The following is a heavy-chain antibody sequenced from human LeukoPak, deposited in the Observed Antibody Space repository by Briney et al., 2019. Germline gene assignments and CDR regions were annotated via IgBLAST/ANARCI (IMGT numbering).Heavy chain of an antibody. CDR3: ARAPEWGKANYYYYMDV. J-gene: IGHJ6*03. CDR1: GYTFTSYD. D-gene: IGHD1-26*01. Sequence: ASVKVSCKASGYTFTSYDINWVRQATGQGLEWMGWMNPNSGNTGYAQKFQGRVTMTRNTSISTAYMELSSLRSEDTAVYHCARAPEWGKANYYYYMDVWGKGTTVTVSS. V-gene: IGHV1-8*01. CDR2: MNPNSGNT.